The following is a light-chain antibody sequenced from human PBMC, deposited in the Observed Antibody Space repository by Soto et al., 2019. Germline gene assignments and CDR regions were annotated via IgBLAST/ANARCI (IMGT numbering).Light chain of an antibody. CDR1: QSVSSY. CDR2: DVS. V-gene: IGKV3-11*01. Sequence: EIVLTQSPATLALSPGETATLSCRASQSVSSYLGWYQQKPGQAPRLLIYDVSNRATGIPARFSGSGSGTDFTLTISSLEPEDFAVYYCQQRARWPLTFGQGTRLEIK. CDR3: QQRARWPLT. J-gene: IGKJ5*01.